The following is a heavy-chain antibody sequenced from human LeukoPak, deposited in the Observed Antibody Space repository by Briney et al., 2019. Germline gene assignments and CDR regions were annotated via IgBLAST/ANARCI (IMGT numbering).Heavy chain of an antibody. D-gene: IGHD3-10*01. CDR3: SEGSFYGCRWFFYFCL. CDR2: ISGSGDNT. Sequence: GGSLRLSCAASGFTFSSYAMSWVRQAPGKGLEWVSGISGSGDNTYYADSVKGRFTISRDNSKNTLYVQVNSLGTEDTAAYYLSEGSFYGCRWFFYFCLWGQGTPVTGSS. CDR1: GFTFSSYA. J-gene: IGHJ4*01. V-gene: IGHV3-23*01.